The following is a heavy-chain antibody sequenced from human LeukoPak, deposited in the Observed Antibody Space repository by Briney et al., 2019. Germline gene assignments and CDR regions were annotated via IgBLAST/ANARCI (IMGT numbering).Heavy chain of an antibody. CDR1: GGTFSSYA. J-gene: IGHJ4*02. D-gene: IGHD2-21*02. Sequence: GASVKVSCKASGGTFSSYAISWVRQAPGQGLEWMGGIIPIFGTTNYAQKFQGRVTITADESTSTAYMELSSLRSEDTAVYYCTTEPVVTGPGPTDYWGQGTLVTVSS. V-gene: IGHV1-69*13. CDR3: TTEPVVTGPGPTDY. CDR2: IIPIFGTT.